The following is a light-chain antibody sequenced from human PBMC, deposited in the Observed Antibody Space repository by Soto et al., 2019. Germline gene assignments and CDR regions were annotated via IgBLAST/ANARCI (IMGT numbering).Light chain of an antibody. V-gene: IGLV3-21*02. CDR1: NIGSKS. CDR3: QVWDYDTDHFV. CDR2: ADS. J-gene: IGLJ1*01. Sequence: ELTQAPSVSVAPGQTARIGCGGDNIGSKSVHWYQQRPGQAPVLVVYADSDRPSGIPERFSGSNPGNTATLTISRVEAGDEADYYCQVWDYDTDHFVFGPGTKVTVL.